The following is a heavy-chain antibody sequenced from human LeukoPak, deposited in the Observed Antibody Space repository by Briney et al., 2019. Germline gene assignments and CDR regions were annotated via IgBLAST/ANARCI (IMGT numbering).Heavy chain of an antibody. CDR1: GFTFSSYW. CDR3: GGGDSNGSPDY. Sequence: PGGSLRLSCAASGFTFSSYWMHWVRQAPGKGLVWVSRIRGDGSSTGYADSVKGRFTISRDNAKNTLYLQMNGLRGDVTALYYCGGGDSNGSPDYWGQGTLVTVSS. D-gene: IGHD3-22*01. CDR2: IRGDGSST. V-gene: IGHV3-74*01. J-gene: IGHJ4*02.